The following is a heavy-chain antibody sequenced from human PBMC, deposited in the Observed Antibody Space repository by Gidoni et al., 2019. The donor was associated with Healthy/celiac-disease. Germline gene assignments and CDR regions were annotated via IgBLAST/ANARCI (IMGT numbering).Heavy chain of an antibody. D-gene: IGHD6-13*01. CDR1: GGSISSSSYY. J-gene: IGHJ6*02. CDR3: ARLLGSSSWYYYYGMDV. Sequence: QLQLQESGPGLVKPSETLSLTCTVSGGSISSSSYYWGWIRQPPGKGLEWIGSIYYSGRTYYNPSLKSRVTISVDTSKNQFSLKLSSVTAADTAVYYCARLLGSSSWYYYYGMDVWGQGTTVTVSS. CDR2: IYYSGRT. V-gene: IGHV4-39*01.